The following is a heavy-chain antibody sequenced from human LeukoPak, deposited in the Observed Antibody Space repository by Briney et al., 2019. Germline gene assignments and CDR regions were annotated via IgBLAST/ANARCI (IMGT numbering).Heavy chain of an antibody. CDR3: ARSSGSYLVDDAFDI. CDR2: IYPGDSDT. Sequence: GASLKISCKGSGSSFTSYWISWVRQMPGKGLEWMGIIYPGDSDTRYSPSFQGQVTISADKSISTAYLQWSSLKASDTAMYYYARSSGSYLVDDAFDIWGQGTMVTVSS. J-gene: IGHJ3*02. V-gene: IGHV5-51*01. D-gene: IGHD1-26*01. CDR1: GSSFTSYW.